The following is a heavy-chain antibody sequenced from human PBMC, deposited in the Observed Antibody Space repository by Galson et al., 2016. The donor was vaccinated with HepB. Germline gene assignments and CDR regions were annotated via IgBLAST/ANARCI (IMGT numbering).Heavy chain of an antibody. CDR1: GFTFSSDA. CDR3: ARPGYCSGSSCYVPFDI. CDR2: INNDGSNT. Sequence: SLRLSCAASGFTFSSDAMSWVRQAPEKGLVWVSRINNDGSNTTYADSVKGRFTISRDNAKNTLYLQMNSLRAEDTAVYYCARPGYCSGSSCYVPFDIWGQGTMATVSS. D-gene: IGHD2-15*01. V-gene: IGHV3-74*03. J-gene: IGHJ3*02.